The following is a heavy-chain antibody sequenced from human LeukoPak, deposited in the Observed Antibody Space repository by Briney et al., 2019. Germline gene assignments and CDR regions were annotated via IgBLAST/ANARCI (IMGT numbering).Heavy chain of an antibody. V-gene: IGHV3-53*01. CDR1: GFTVITND. CDR3: ARGVEPLAANTLAY. J-gene: IGHJ4*02. Sequence: GGSLRLSCAASGFTVITNDMTWVRQAPGKGLELVSVLYSDSNTKYADSVQGLFTISRDNSKNTLYLEMNSLSPDDTAVYYCARGVEPLAANTLAYWGQGTLVTVSS. D-gene: IGHD1-14*01. CDR2: LYSDSNT.